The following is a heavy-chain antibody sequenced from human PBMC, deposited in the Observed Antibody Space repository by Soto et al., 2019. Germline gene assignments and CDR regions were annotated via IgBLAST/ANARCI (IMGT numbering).Heavy chain of an antibody. CDR1: GFTFSSYV. CDR3: AKKVAGDY. CDR2: ITGTGDAT. J-gene: IGHJ4*02. D-gene: IGHD6-19*01. Sequence: PGGSLRLSCVASGFTFSSYVMVWVRQAPGKGLEWVSAITGTGDATYYADSVKGRFTISRDNSKNTLYLQMNNLRAGDTAVYFCAKKVAGDYWGQGSLVTVSS. V-gene: IGHV3-23*01.